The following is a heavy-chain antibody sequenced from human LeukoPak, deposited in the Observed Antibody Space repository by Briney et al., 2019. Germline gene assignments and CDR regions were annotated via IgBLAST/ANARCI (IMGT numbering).Heavy chain of an antibody. CDR3: ARRLKISQGGTTDY. CDR1: GYSFSSYW. D-gene: IGHD1-1*01. J-gene: IGHJ4*02. Sequence: GESLKISCKGLGYSFSSYWSAWVRQRPGKGLEWMGIIYPGGSETRYDPSFEGQVTISADRSTSTAYLQWSSLKASDTAMYYCARRLKISQGGTTDYWGQGTLVTVSS. CDR2: IYPGGSET. V-gene: IGHV5-51*01.